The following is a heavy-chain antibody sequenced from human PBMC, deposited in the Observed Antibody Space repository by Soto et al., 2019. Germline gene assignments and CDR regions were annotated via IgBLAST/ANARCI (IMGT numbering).Heavy chain of an antibody. CDR2: ISGSGGST. Sequence: EVQLLESGGGLVQPGGSLRLSCAASGFTFSSYAMSWVRQAPGKGLEWVSAISGSGGSTYYADSAKGRFTISRDNSKNTLYLQMNSLRAEDTAVYYCAKDQQGTDYYYYGMDVWGQGTTVTVSS. CDR1: GFTFSSYA. D-gene: IGHD2-2*01. J-gene: IGHJ6*02. V-gene: IGHV3-23*01. CDR3: AKDQQGTDYYYYGMDV.